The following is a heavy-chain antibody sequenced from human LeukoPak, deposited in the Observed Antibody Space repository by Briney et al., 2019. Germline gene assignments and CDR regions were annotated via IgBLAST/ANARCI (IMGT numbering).Heavy chain of an antibody. CDR1: GFTFSNYG. CDR2: ISYDGTNK. Sequence: GGSLRLSCVASGFTFSNYGMHWVRQAPGKGLEWVAVISYDGTNKYYADSVKGRFTISRDNSKNTLYLQMNSLRAEDTAVYYCANEGDYVAYWGQGTLVTVSS. CDR3: ANEGDYVAY. V-gene: IGHV3-30*18. J-gene: IGHJ4*02.